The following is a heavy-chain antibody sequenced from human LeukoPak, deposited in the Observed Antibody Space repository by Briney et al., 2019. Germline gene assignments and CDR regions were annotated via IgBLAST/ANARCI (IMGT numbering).Heavy chain of an antibody. Sequence: GGSLRLSCVASGFTLKEYPMSWVRQVPGKGLEWVSLISTSGSTHYADSVKGRFTISRDNSKNTLYLQMSSLRAQDTAVYYCAKDLDSSGRYGDNWFDPWGQGTPVYVSS. CDR1: GFTLKEYP. CDR2: ISTSGST. D-gene: IGHD6-19*01. J-gene: IGHJ5*02. CDR3: AKDLDSSGRYGDNWFDP. V-gene: IGHV3-23*01.